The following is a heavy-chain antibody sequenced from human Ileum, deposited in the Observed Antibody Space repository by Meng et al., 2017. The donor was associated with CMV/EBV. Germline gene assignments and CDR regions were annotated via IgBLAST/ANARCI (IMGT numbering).Heavy chain of an antibody. Sequence: GGSLRLSCAASGFTFSSYAMSWVRQAPGKGLEWVSAISGSGGSTYYADSVKGRFTISRDNAKNSLYLQMNSLRAEDTAVYYCARDSNWAFDYWGQGTLVTVSS. V-gene: IGHV3-23*01. CDR3: ARDSNWAFDY. CDR1: GFTFSSYA. CDR2: ISGSGGST. D-gene: IGHD7-27*01. J-gene: IGHJ4*02.